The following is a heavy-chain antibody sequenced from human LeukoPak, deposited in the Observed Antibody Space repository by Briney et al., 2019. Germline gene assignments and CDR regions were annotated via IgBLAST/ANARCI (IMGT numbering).Heavy chain of an antibody. CDR3: ARRGLPGGIDC. CDR1: GFTFSSYW. V-gene: IGHV3-74*01. Sequence: GGSLRLSCAASGFTFSSYWMHWVRQAPGKGLVWVSRINTDGSSTSYADSVKGRFTISRDNAKNSLYLQMNSLRAEDTALYYCARRGLPGGIDCWGQGTLVTVSS. D-gene: IGHD3-16*01. CDR2: INTDGSST. J-gene: IGHJ4*02.